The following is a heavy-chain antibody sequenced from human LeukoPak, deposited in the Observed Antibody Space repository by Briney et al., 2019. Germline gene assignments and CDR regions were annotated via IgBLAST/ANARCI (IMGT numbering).Heavy chain of an antibody. J-gene: IGHJ5*02. V-gene: IGHV3-66*02. CDR3: GKEQSGSYVHAFDP. CDR2: IYSDGTT. CDR1: GFTVSSNY. Sequence: GGSLRLSCAASGFTVSSNYMSWVRQAPGKGLEWVSVIYSDGTTYYADSVKGRFKISRDNSKNTVNLQMNSLGVEDTAVYYCGKEQSGSYVHAFDPWGQGTVVTVSS. D-gene: IGHD3-3*01.